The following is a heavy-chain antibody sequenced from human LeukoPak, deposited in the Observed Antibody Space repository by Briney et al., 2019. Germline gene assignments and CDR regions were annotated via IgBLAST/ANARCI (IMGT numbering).Heavy chain of an antibody. Sequence: PSETLSLTCIVSGDSISSTSYYWAWIRQPPGRGLEWIGMIFYSASAYYTPSLRGRVTLSVDTSRNQFSLNLISVTAADTGVYFCARQQSDTSLFDPWGQGTLVTVSS. D-gene: IGHD2-21*02. CDR2: IFYSASA. J-gene: IGHJ5*02. CDR3: ARQQSDTSLFDP. CDR1: GDSISSTSYY. V-gene: IGHV4-39*01.